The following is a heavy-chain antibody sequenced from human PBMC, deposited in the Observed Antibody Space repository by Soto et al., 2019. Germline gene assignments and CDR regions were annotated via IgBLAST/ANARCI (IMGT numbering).Heavy chain of an antibody. CDR2: MKEDGTEI. V-gene: IGHV3-7*01. CDR3: AGDDWGRDHF. D-gene: IGHD2-21*01. CDR1: GFAFSNSW. J-gene: IGHJ4*02. Sequence: AGSLRLSCAASGFAFSNSWMSWVRQAPGKGQEWVANMKEDGTEIWYMDSVKGRFTISRDNAKNFLYLQMNNLRVEDTAVYYCAGDDWGRDHFRGQGTLVTVSS.